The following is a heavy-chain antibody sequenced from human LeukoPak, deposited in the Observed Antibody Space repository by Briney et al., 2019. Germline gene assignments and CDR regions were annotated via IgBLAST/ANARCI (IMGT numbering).Heavy chain of an antibody. Sequence: GGSLRLSCAASGFTFSSSAMHWVRQAPGKGLEWVAIISYDGSNKYCADSAKGRFTISRDNSRNTLYLQMNSLRAEDTAVYYCARDRSSSWYYFDFDYWGQGTLVTVSS. D-gene: IGHD6-13*01. CDR1: GFTFSSSA. V-gene: IGHV3-30-3*01. CDR3: ARDRSSSWYYFDFDY. CDR2: ISYDGSNK. J-gene: IGHJ4*02.